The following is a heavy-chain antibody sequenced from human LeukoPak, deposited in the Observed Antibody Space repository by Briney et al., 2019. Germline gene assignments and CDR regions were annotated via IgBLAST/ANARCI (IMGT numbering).Heavy chain of an antibody. Sequence: ASVKVSCKTSHYTFTNYGISWVRQAPGQGLEWLGWISPYNGDTRYAQKLQGRFSMTTDTSTSTAYMELRSLRADDTALYYCARLILGVTSTGFDYWGQGTLVTVSS. V-gene: IGHV1-18*01. CDR3: ARLILGVTSTGFDY. J-gene: IGHJ4*02. CDR1: HYTFTNYG. D-gene: IGHD1-1*01. CDR2: ISPYNGDT.